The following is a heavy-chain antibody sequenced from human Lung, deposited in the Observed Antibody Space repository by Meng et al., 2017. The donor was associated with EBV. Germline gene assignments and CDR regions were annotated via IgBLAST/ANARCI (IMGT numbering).Heavy chain of an antibody. D-gene: IGHD4-11*01. J-gene: IGHJ4*02. CDR3: AADPLLDDYGNSFDY. Sequence: VQRQESGPGLVKPSQTLSLTCTVSGGPISSDGYYWSWIRQPPGKGLEWIGYIYDSGSTYYNPSLKSRVTISIDTSKNQFSLKLTSVTAADTAVYYCAADPLLDDYGNSFDYWGQGTLVTVSS. V-gene: IGHV4-30-4*01. CDR2: IYDSGST. CDR1: GGPISSDGYY.